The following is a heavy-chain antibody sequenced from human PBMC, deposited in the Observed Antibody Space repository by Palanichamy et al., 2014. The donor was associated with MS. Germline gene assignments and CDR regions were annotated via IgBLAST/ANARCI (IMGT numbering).Heavy chain of an antibody. J-gene: IGHJ4*02. V-gene: IGHV3-21*01. D-gene: IGHD6-25*01. Sequence: EVQLVEVWGRAWSSLGGPVRLSCAASGFTFSSYSMNWVRQAPGKGLEWVSSISSSSSYIYYADSVKGRFTISRDNAKNSLYLQMNSLRAEDTAVYYCSGDSLDYWGQGTLVTVSS. CDR2: ISSSSSYI. CDR1: GFTFSSYS. CDR3: SGDSLDY.